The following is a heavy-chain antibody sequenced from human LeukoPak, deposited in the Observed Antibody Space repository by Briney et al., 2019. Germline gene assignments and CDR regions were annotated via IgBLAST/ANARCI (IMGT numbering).Heavy chain of an antibody. V-gene: IGHV4-59*01. CDR1: GGSISSYY. J-gene: IGHJ5*02. CDR3: ARGINYDFWSGYLNNWFDP. CDR2: IYYSGST. Sequence: SETLSLTCTVSGGSISSYYWSWIRQPPGKGLEWIGYIYYSGSTNYNPSLKSRVTISVDTSKNQFSLKLSSVTAADTAVYYCARGINYDFWSGYLNNWFDPWGQGTLVTVSS. D-gene: IGHD3-3*01.